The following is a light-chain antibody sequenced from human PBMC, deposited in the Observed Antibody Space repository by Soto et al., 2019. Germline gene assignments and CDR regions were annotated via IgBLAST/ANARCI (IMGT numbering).Light chain of an antibody. CDR3: QERSKWYT. Sequence: EIVLTQSPATLSLSPGERATLSCRASQGVSTFLAWYQQKPGQAPRLLIYDAYNRATGIPARFSGSGSGTDFTLTISSLEPEDFAVYYCQERSKWYTFGQGTKLEIK. CDR2: DAY. J-gene: IGKJ2*01. CDR1: QGVSTF. V-gene: IGKV3-11*01.